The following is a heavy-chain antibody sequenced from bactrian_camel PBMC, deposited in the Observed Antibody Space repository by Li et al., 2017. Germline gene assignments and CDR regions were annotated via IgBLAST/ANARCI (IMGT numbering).Heavy chain of an antibody. V-gene: IGHV3S55*01. CDR2: IGRDGRT. CDR3: AAGMVGGRLLNRDEYQY. J-gene: IGHJ4*01. CDR1: EPSYVRAC. Sequence: HVQLVESGGGSVQAGGSLRLSCTASEPSYVRACMGWFRQAPGKEREGVAAIGRDGRTTYADSVKGRFTIFYVEANRTTYLQMHNLEPEDTGVYYCAAGMVGGRLLNRDEYQYWGQGTQVTVS. D-gene: IGHD3*01.